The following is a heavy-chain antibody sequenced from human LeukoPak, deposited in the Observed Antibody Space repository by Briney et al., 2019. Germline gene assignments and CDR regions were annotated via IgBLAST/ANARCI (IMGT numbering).Heavy chain of an antibody. CDR3: ARTSMVRGAHFDY. D-gene: IGHD3-10*01. Sequence: WGSLRLSCAASGFTFSSHEMNWVGQAPGKGLEWVSYISSSGSTIYYADSVKGRFTISRDNAKNSLYLQMNSLRAEDTAVYYCARTSMVRGAHFDYWGQGTLVTVSS. CDR1: GFTFSSHE. V-gene: IGHV3-48*03. CDR2: ISSSGSTI. J-gene: IGHJ4*02.